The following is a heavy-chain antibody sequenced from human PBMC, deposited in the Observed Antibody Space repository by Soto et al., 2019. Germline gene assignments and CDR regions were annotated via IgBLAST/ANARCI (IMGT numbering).Heavy chain of an antibody. CDR2: INPNSGGT. Sequence: DSVKVSCKASGYTFTGYYMHWVRQAPGQGLEWMGWINPNSGGTNYAQKFQGWVTMTRDTSISTAYMELSRLRSDDTAVYYCAREPVGFGELLHYYGMDVWGQGTTVTVSS. V-gene: IGHV1-2*04. D-gene: IGHD3-10*01. CDR3: AREPVGFGELLHYYGMDV. J-gene: IGHJ6*02. CDR1: GYTFTGYY.